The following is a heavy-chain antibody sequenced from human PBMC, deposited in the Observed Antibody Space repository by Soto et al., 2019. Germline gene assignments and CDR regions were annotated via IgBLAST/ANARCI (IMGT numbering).Heavy chain of an antibody. D-gene: IGHD6-6*01. V-gene: IGHV4-4*02. Sequence: AETLSLTCAVSGNSLSSSNWWTWVRQPPGKGLEGIGEGYYTGTTNYNPSLERRFTISVDKSKNQFSLQVNSVTTEDTAVYYCASDPSLATRAFDVWGQGTMVTVSS. CDR2: GYYTGTT. J-gene: IGHJ3*01. CDR1: GNSLSSSNW. CDR3: ASDPSLATRAFDV.